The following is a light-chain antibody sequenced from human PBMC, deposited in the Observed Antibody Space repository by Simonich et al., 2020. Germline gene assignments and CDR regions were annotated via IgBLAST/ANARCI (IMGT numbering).Light chain of an antibody. Sequence: QSALTQPRSVSGSPGQSVTISCTGTSSDVGGYNYVSWYQQHPGKTPKLMIYDVSKRPSGVPDRFSCFKSGNTASLTISGLQAEDEADYYCCSYAGSYTLVFGGGTKLTVL. CDR3: CSYAGSYTLV. CDR1: SSDVGGYNY. V-gene: IGLV2-11*01. J-gene: IGLJ3*02. CDR2: DVS.